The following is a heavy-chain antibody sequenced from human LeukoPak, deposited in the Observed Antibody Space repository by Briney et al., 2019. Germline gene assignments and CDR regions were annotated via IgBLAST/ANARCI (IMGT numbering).Heavy chain of an antibody. D-gene: IGHD5-18*01. CDR2: INPNSGGT. CDR1: GYTFTGYY. V-gene: IGHV1-2*02. CDR3: ARGGSGYSYGYPERRVDY. J-gene: IGHJ4*02. Sequence: ASVKVSCKASGYTFTGYYMHWVRQAPGQGLEWMGWINPNSGGTNYAQKFQGRVTMTRDTSISTAYMELSRLRSDDTAVYYCARGGSGYSYGYPERRVDYWGQGTLVTVPS.